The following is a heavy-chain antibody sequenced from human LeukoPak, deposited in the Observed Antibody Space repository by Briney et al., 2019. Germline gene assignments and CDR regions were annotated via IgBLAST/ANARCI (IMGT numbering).Heavy chain of an antibody. CDR3: ARSERVYGDRPLDY. D-gene: IGHD4-17*01. V-gene: IGHV3-30*03. Sequence: PGGSLRLSCAASGFTFSSYGMHWVRQAPGKGLEWVAVISYDGSNKYYADSVKGRFTISRDNSKNTLYLQMNSLRAEDTAVYYCARSERVYGDRPLDYWGQGTLVTVSS. J-gene: IGHJ4*02. CDR2: ISYDGSNK. CDR1: GFTFSSYG.